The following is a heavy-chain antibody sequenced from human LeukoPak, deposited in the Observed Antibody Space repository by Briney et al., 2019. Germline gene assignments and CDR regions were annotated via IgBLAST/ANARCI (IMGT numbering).Heavy chain of an antibody. J-gene: IGHJ6*02. D-gene: IGHD6-19*01. V-gene: IGHV1-2*02. Sequence: WASVKVSCKASGYTFTGYYMHWVRQAPGQGLEWMGWINPNSGGTNYAQKFQGRVTMTRDTSISTAYMELSRLRSDDTAVYYCARDRAVAGTGYYYYGMDVWGQGTTVTVSS. CDR2: INPNSGGT. CDR3: ARDRAVAGTGYYYYGMDV. CDR1: GYTFTGYY.